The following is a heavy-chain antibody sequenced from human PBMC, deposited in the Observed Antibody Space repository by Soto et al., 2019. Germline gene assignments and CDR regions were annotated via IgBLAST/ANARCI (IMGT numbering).Heavy chain of an antibody. CDR1: GFTFSDYY. J-gene: IGHJ6*02. Sequence: GGSLRLSCAASGFTFSDYYMSWIRQAPGKGLEWVSYISSSSSYTNYADSVKGRFTISRDNAKNSLYLQMNSLRAEDTAVYYCASYRNYYYGMDVWGQGTTVTVSS. CDR3: ASYRNYYYGMDV. V-gene: IGHV3-11*06. CDR2: ISSSSSYT.